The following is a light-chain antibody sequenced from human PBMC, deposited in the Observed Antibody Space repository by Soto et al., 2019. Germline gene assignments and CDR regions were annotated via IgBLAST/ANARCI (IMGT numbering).Light chain of an antibody. J-gene: IGKJ1*01. V-gene: IGKV3-20*01. Sequence: EIVLTQSPGTLSLSPGERATLSCRASQSVSSSYLAWHQQKPGQAPRLLIYGASSRATGIPDRFSGSGSGTDFTLTISRLEPEDFEVYYCQQYGSSPPWTFGQGTKVEIK. CDR2: GAS. CDR3: QQYGSSPPWT. CDR1: QSVSSSY.